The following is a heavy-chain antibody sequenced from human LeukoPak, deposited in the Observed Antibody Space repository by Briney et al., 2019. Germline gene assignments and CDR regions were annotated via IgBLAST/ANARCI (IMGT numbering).Heavy chain of an antibody. CDR3: ARALASDGTGSYHY. J-gene: IGHJ4*02. CDR2: IDNRGSR. CDR1: GGSFSGYY. D-gene: IGHD3-10*01. V-gene: IGHV4-34*01. Sequence: PSRTLSLTCAVYGGSFSGYYCAWIRQPPGKGLEWVGEIDNRGSRNHNPSLKSRVTISLDTSKNQFSLKLSSVTAADTAVYYCARALASDGTGSYHYWGQGTLVTVSS.